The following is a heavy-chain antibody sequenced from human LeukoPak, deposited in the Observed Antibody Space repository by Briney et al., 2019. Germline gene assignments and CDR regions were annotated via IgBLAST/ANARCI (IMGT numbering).Heavy chain of an antibody. CDR1: GYTFTGYY. D-gene: IGHD6-13*01. CDR3: ARSRRIAAAGTKFDY. Sequence: ASVKVSCKASGYTFTGYYMHWVRQAPGQGLEWMGWINPNSGGTNYAQKFQGWVTMTRDTSISTAYMELSRLRSDDTAVYYCARSRRIAAAGTKFDYWGQGTLVTVSS. CDR2: INPNSGGT. J-gene: IGHJ4*02. V-gene: IGHV1-2*04.